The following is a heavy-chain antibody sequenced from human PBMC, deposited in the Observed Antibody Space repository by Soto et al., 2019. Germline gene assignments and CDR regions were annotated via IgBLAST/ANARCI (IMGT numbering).Heavy chain of an antibody. Sequence: SETLSLTCTVSGGSISSGDYYWSWIRQPPGKGLEWIGYIYYSGSTYYNPSLKSRVTISVDTSKNQFSLKLSSVTAADTAVYYRARDSNYDFWSGYLGMDVWGQGTTVTVSS. V-gene: IGHV4-30-4*01. CDR1: GGSISSGDYY. D-gene: IGHD3-3*01. J-gene: IGHJ6*02. CDR2: IYYSGST. CDR3: ARDSNYDFWSGYLGMDV.